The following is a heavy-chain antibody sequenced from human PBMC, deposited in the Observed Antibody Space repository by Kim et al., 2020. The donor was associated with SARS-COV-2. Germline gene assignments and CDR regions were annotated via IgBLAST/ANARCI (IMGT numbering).Heavy chain of an antibody. J-gene: IGHJ4*02. CDR3: ARVHSSTWKIDY. V-gene: IGHV6-1*01. D-gene: IGHD2-2*01. Sequence: EYAVSLKSRITITPDTSKNHFSLQLNSVTPEDTAVYYCARVHSSTWKIDYWGQGTLVTVSS.